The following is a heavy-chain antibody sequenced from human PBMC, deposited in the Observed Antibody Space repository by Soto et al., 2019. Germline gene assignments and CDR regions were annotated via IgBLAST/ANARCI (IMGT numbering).Heavy chain of an antibody. J-gene: IGHJ5*02. CDR3: ATGDYDNPSVWFDP. Sequence: EVQLLESGGGLVQPGGSLRLSCAASGFTFSSYAMSWVRQAPGKGLEWVSAISGSGGSTYYADSVKGRFTISRDNSKNTLYLQVNSLRAEDTAVYYCATGDYDNPSVWFDPWGQGTLVTVSS. CDR1: GFTFSSYA. D-gene: IGHD4-17*01. V-gene: IGHV3-23*01. CDR2: ISGSGGST.